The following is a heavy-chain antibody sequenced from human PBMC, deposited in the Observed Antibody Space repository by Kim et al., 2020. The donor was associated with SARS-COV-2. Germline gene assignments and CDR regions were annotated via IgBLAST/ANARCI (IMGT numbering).Heavy chain of an antibody. V-gene: IGHV3-48*03. CDR3: ARGQNYSPFDY. J-gene: IGHJ4*02. CDR2: ISGSGTTI. D-gene: IGHD4-4*01. CDR1: GFTFRSYE. Sequence: GGSLRLSCAASGFTFRSYEMNWVRQAPGKGLEWVSYISGSGTTIYYADSVRGRFTISRDNDKNSLYLQMNSLRAEDTAVYYCARGQNYSPFDYWGQGTL.